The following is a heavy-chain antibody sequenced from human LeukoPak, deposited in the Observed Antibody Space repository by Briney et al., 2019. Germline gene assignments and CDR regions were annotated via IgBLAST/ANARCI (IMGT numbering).Heavy chain of an antibody. D-gene: IGHD3-10*01. CDR2: VRYGGSYQ. Sequence: PGGSLRLSCAASGFTFASHAMHWVRQAPSQGLEWVACVRYGGSYQDYADSVKGRFTISRDNSKNTLYLQMSSLRPEDTAVYYCAKALWAGGFGESFDLWGRGTLVTVSS. CDR3: AKALWAGGFGESFDL. CDR1: GFTFASHA. J-gene: IGHJ2*01. V-gene: IGHV3-30*02.